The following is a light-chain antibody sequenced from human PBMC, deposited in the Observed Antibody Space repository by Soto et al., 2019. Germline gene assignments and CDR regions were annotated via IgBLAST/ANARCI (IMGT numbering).Light chain of an antibody. CDR3: QVWDNTVV. CDR1: NIGSIP. J-gene: IGLJ2*01. CDR2: DDR. V-gene: IGLV3-21*02. Sequence: SYELTQPPSVSVAPGQTARITCGRDNIGSIPVHWYQQRPGQAPVVVVYDDRDRASGIPERFSGSNTGNTATLTISRVEAGDEADYYCQVWDNTVVFGGGTKVTDL.